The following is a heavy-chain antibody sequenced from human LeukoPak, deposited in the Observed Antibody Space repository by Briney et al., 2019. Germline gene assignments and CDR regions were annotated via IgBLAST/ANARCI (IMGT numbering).Heavy chain of an antibody. D-gene: IGHD2-15*01. V-gene: IGHV4-4*07. CDR3: ASGGYCCGGRCSGGWFDP. Sequence: SETLSLTCTVSGGSISSYYWSWIRQPAGKGLEWIGCIYTSGSTNYNPSLKSRVTMSVDTSKNQFSLKLSSVTAADTAVYYCASGGYCCGGRCSGGWFDPWGQGTLVTVSS. CDR2: IYTSGST. CDR1: GGSISSYY. J-gene: IGHJ5*02.